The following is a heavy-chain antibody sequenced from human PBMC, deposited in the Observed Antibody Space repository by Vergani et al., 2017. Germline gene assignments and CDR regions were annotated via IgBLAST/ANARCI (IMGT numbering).Heavy chain of an antibody. CDR3: ARVSYDFWSGYYTMFDY. J-gene: IGHJ4*02. CDR1: GGSISSGDYY. CDR2: IYYSGST. Sequence: QVQLQESGPGLVKPSQTLSLTCTVSGGSISSGDYYWSWIRQPPGKGLEWIGYIYYSGSTYYNPSLKSRVTISVDTSKNQFSLKLSSVTAADTAVYYCARVSYDFWSGYYTMFDYWGQGTLVTVSS. D-gene: IGHD3-3*01. V-gene: IGHV4-30-4*08.